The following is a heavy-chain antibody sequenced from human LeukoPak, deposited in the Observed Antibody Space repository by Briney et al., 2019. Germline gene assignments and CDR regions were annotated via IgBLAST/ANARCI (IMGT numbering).Heavy chain of an antibody. CDR2: IKEDGSEK. Sequence: PGGSLRLSCAASGFTFSSYGMHWVRQAPGKGLEWVATIKEDGSEKYYVDSMRGRITISRDNAKNSLYLQMNSLRAEDTAVYYCARLYGSGSSPFDYWGQGTLVTVSS. J-gene: IGHJ4*02. CDR3: ARLYGSGSSPFDY. D-gene: IGHD3-10*01. V-gene: IGHV3-7*03. CDR1: GFTFSSYG.